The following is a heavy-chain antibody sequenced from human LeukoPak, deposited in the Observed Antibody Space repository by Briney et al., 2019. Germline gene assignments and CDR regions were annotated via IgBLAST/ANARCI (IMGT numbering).Heavy chain of an antibody. CDR2: IYYSKNT. V-gene: IGHV4-39*01. D-gene: IGHD5-18*01. CDR3: VSPRGFSYGYFDY. CDR1: GGSISSSSAY. J-gene: IGHJ4*02. Sequence: SETLSLTCTVSGGSISSSSAYWGWIRQPPGKGLEWIGSIYYSKNTYYDPSLKSRVTISADTSKNQFSLTLGSVSATDTAVYYCVSPRGFSYGYFDYWGQGTLVTVSS.